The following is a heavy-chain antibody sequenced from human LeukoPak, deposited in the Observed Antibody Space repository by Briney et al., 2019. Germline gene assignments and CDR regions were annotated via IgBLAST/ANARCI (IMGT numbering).Heavy chain of an antibody. CDR1: GFTFSSYG. V-gene: IGHV3-33*01. CDR3: ARDGGARYFDY. CDR2: IWYDGSNK. J-gene: IGHJ4*02. Sequence: PGGSLRLSCAASGFTFSSYGMHWVRQAPGKGLEWVAVIWYDGSNKYYAGSVKGRFTISRDNSKNTLYLQMNSLRAEDTAVYYCARDGGARYFDYWGQGTLVTVSS. D-gene: IGHD3-16*01.